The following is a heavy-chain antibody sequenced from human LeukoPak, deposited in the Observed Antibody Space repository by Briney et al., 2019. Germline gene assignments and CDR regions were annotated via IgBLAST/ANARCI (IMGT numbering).Heavy chain of an antibody. Sequence: GESLKISCAASGFTVSSNYMSWVRQAPGKGLEWVSVIYSGGSTYYADSVKGRFTISRHNSKNTLYLQMNSLRAEDTAVYYCARVWGSGSGFFDYWGQGTLVTVSS. CDR2: IYSGGST. V-gene: IGHV3-53*04. D-gene: IGHD6-19*01. CDR3: ARVWGSGSGFFDY. CDR1: GFTVSSNY. J-gene: IGHJ4*02.